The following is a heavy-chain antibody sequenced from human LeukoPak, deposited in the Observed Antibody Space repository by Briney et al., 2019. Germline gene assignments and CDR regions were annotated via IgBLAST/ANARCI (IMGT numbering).Heavy chain of an antibody. CDR3: ARTTVVTLFDY. J-gene: IGHJ4*02. D-gene: IGHD4-23*01. CDR2: INHIGST. V-gene: IGHV4-34*01. Sequence: SQTLSLTCAVYGGSFSGYYWSWIRHPPGKGLEWSGEINHIGSTNYNPSLKSRVTISVDTSKNQFPLQLSFVTAEATAVYYCARTTVVTLFDYWGQGTLVTVSS. CDR1: GGSFSGYY.